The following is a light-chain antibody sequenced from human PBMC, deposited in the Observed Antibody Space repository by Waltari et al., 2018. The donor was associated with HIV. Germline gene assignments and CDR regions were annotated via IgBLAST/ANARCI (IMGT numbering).Light chain of an antibody. J-gene: IGLJ2*01. V-gene: IGLV3-9*01. CDR3: QVWDSGAVI. CDR2: ADS. CDR1: YIGTKI. Sequence: YEVTQARSVSVTLGQTAKITCGGNYIGTKIVHWYQQRPGQAPTLVIFADSGRPSGVPDRFSGSSSGNLATLSINRVQSGDEADYYCQVWDSGAVIFGGGTKLTV.